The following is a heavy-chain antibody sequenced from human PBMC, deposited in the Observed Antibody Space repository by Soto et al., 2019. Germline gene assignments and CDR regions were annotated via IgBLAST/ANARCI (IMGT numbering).Heavy chain of an antibody. Sequence: QVQLQESGPGLVKPSETLSLTCTVSGGSISSYYWSWIRQPPGKGLEWIGYIYYSGSTNYNPSLKSRVTISVDTSKNQFSLKLSSVTAADTAVYYCARDRIVVVPAAMDHGKWDYYYYGMDVWGQGTTVTVSS. V-gene: IGHV4-59*01. CDR3: ARDRIVVVPAAMDHGKWDYYYYGMDV. CDR2: IYYSGST. CDR1: GGSISSYY. D-gene: IGHD2-2*01. J-gene: IGHJ6*02.